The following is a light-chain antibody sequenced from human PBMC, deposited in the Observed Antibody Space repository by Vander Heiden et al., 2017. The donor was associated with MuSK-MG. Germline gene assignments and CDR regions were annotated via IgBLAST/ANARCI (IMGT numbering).Light chain of an antibody. CDR1: SSDVGGYNY. Sequence: QSALTQPASASGSVAQSITISCNGTSSDVGGYNYVAWYQQRPGKAPKLMIYDFSNRPSGVSNRFSGSKSGNTASLTIAGLQAEDEAEYYCSSDTSSSTLVFGGGTKLTVL. CDR2: DFS. J-gene: IGLJ3*02. V-gene: IGLV2-14*01. CDR3: SSDTSSSTLV.